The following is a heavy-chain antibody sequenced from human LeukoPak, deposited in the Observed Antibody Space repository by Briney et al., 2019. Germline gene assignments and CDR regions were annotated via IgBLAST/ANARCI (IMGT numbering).Heavy chain of an antibody. V-gene: IGHV1-18*04. CDR2: ISAYNGNT. CDR3: AREDYYYYYMDV. J-gene: IGHJ6*03. CDR1: GYTFTSYY. Sequence: GASVKVSCKASGYTFTSYYMHWVRQAPGQGLEWMGWISAYNGNTNYAQKFQGRVTMTTDTSTSTAYMELRRLRSDDTAVYYCAREDYYYYYMDVWGKGTTVTVSS.